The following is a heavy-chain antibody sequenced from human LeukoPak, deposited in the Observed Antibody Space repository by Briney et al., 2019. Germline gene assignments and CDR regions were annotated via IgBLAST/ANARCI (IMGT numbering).Heavy chain of an antibody. V-gene: IGHV4-30-4*01. CDR3: ARDSGYGSGDYYFDY. CDR1: GGSISSGDYY. J-gene: IGHJ4*02. Sequence: SETLSLTCTVSGGSISSGDYYWSWIRQPPGKGLEWIGYIYYSGSTYYNPSLKSRVTTSVYTSKNQFSLKLSSVTAADTAVYYCARDSGYGSGDYYFDYWGQGTLVTVSS. D-gene: IGHD3-10*01. CDR2: IYYSGST.